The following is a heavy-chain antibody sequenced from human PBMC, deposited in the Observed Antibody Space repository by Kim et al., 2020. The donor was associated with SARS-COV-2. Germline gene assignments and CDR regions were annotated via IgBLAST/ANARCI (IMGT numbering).Heavy chain of an antibody. CDR2: INSNTGDT. CDR3: AVIPASSGWKYNVDY. J-gene: IGHJ4*02. D-gene: IGHD6-19*01. V-gene: IGHV1-2*06. CDR1: GYTFIDYY. Sequence: ASVKVSCKASGYTFIDYYIHWVRQAPGQGLDWMGHINSNTGDTIYAQRFRGRVTMTRDKSSTTASMELSRLTSDDTAVYYCAVIPASSGWKYNVDYWGQGTLVTVSS.